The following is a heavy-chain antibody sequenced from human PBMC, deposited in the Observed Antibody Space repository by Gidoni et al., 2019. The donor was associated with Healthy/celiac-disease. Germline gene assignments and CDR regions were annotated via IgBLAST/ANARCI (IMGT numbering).Heavy chain of an antibody. D-gene: IGHD3-9*01. CDR2: ISAYNGNT. Sequence: QVQLVQSGAEVKKPAASVKVSCKASGYTFTSYGISWVRQAPGQGLEWMGWISAYNGNTNYAQKLQGRVTMTTDTSTSTAYMELRSLRADDTAVYYCARDGTYYDILTGYYSRAEFDPWGQGTLVTVSS. V-gene: IGHV1-18*01. CDR1: GYTFTSYG. J-gene: IGHJ5*02. CDR3: ARDGTYYDILTGYYSRAEFDP.